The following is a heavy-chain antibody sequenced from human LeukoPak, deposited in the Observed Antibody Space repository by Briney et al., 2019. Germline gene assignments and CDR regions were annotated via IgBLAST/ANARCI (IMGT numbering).Heavy chain of an antibody. Sequence: PGGSLRLSCAASGFSFNTYAMSWVRQAPGKGLEWVSAISNTGGSTYYADSVKGRFIISRDKSKNTLSLQMNSLRAEDTAVYYCAQQVGYCSSGSCYFTYWGQGTLVTVSS. CDR3: AQQVGYCSSGSCYFTY. D-gene: IGHD2-15*01. CDR2: ISNTGGST. J-gene: IGHJ1*01. V-gene: IGHV3-23*01. CDR1: GFSFNTYA.